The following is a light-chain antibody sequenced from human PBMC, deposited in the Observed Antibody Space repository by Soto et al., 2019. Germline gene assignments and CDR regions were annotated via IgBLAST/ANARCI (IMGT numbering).Light chain of an antibody. CDR1: SSDVGGYNY. V-gene: IGLV2-14*01. Sequence: QSVLTQPASVSGSPGQSITISCTGTSSDVGGYNYVSWYQQRPGKAPKLMIYEVSNRPSGVSNRFSGSKSGNTASLTISGLQAEDEADYYCSSYTSSSTPLVFGGGTKLTVL. CDR3: SSYTSSSTPLV. J-gene: IGLJ2*01. CDR2: EVS.